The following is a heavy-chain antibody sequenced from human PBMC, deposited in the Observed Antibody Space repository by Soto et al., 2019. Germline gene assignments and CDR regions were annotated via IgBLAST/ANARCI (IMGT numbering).Heavy chain of an antibody. CDR1: GGSISSGGYY. J-gene: IGHJ6*02. Sequence: PSETLSLTCTVSGGSISSGGYYWSWIRQHPGKGLEWIGYIYYSGSTYYNPSLKSRVTISVDTSKNQFSLKLSSVTAADTAVYYCAREKIPYSMIVAIVDVWGQGTTVTVSS. V-gene: IGHV4-31*03. CDR2: IYYSGST. D-gene: IGHD3-22*01. CDR3: AREKIPYSMIVAIVDV.